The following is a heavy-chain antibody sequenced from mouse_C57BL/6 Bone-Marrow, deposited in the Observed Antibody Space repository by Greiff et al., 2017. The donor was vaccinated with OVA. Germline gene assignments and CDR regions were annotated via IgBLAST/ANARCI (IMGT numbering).Heavy chain of an antibody. CDR1: GYTFTSYG. J-gene: IGHJ2*01. CDR2: IYPRSGNT. D-gene: IGHD3-1*01. CDR3: ARCGWPRGYFDC. V-gene: IGHV1-81*01. Sequence: VQLQQSGAELARPGASVKLSCKASGYTFTSYGISWVKQRTGQGLEWIGEIYPRSGNTYYNEKFKGKATLTADKSSSPAYMELRSLTSEDSAVYFCARCGWPRGYFDCRGQGTTLTVSS.